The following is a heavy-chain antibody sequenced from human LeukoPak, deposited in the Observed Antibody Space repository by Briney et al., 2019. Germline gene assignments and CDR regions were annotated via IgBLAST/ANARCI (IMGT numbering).Heavy chain of an antibody. D-gene: IGHD6-6*01. Sequence: ASVKVSCKASGYTFTSYGISWVRQAPGQGLEWMGWINAYNGNTNYAQKLQGRVTMTTDTSTSTAYMELRSLRSDDTAVYYCAREALVEYSSSFFDYWGQGTLVTVSS. V-gene: IGHV1-18*01. CDR2: INAYNGNT. CDR1: GYTFTSYG. J-gene: IGHJ4*02. CDR3: AREALVEYSSSFFDY.